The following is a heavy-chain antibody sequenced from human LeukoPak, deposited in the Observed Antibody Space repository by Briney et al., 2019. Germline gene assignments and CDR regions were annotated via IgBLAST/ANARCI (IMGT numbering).Heavy chain of an antibody. Sequence: KPGGSLRLSCAASGFTFNNAWMSWVRQAPGKGLEWVARIRAGGTTGYAAPVKGRFTISRDDSMNTLYLQMDSLKTGDTAVYYCATDVPSPLAQIDYWGQGTPVTVSS. CDR3: ATDVPSPLAQIDY. D-gene: IGHD1-14*01. J-gene: IGHJ4*02. V-gene: IGHV3-15*01. CDR1: GFTFNNAW. CDR2: IRAGGTT.